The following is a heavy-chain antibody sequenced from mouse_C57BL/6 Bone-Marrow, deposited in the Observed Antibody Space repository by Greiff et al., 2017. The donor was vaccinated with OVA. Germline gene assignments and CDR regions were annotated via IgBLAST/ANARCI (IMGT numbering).Heavy chain of an antibody. D-gene: IGHD1-1*01. Sequence: QVQLQQSGAELVRPGASVKLSCKASGYTFTDYYINWVKQRPGQGLEWIARIYPGSGNTYYNEKFKGKATLTAEKSSSTAYMQLSSLTSEDSAVYFCARFGYYGSSRYFDVWGTGTTVTVSS. J-gene: IGHJ1*03. CDR2: IYPGSGNT. CDR1: GYTFTDYY. CDR3: ARFGYYGSSRYFDV. V-gene: IGHV1-76*01.